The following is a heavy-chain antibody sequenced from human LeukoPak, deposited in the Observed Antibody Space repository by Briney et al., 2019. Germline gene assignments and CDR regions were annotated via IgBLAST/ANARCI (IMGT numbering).Heavy chain of an antibody. CDR2: INPNAGGT. CDR3: SSGYSTVPF. Sequence: ASVKVSCKASGYTFTGYYIRWVRQAPGQGHESMGWINPNAGGTSYAQKFQGRVTMTRDTSISTAYMELSRLTSDDTAVYYCSSGYSTVPFWGQGTLVTVSS. J-gene: IGHJ4*02. CDR1: GYTFTGYY. D-gene: IGHD3-22*01. V-gene: IGHV1-2*02.